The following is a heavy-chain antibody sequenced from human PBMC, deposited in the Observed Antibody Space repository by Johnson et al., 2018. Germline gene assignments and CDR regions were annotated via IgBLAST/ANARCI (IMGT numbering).Heavy chain of an antibody. CDR2: INPANGNT. V-gene: IGHV1-3*01. D-gene: IGHD3-10*02. J-gene: IGHJ3*02. CDR3: ARVRDSYYVYDGFDI. CDR1: GYIFSAYA. Sequence: QVQLVQSGAQVKSPGASVKISCKSSGYIFSAYAIHWVRQAPGQSLEWMGWINPANGNTKYSQNFQDRVTLSRATSASTASMELRSLRSEDTAIYYCARVRDSYYVYDGFDIWGQGTVVTVSS.